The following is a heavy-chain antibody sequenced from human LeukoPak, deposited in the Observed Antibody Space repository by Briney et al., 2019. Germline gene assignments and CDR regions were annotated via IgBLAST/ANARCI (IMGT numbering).Heavy chain of an antibody. V-gene: IGHV4-39*01. D-gene: IGHD6-19*01. CDR2: IYYSGST. J-gene: IGHJ4*02. Sequence: SETLSLTCTVSGGSISSSGYYWGWIRQPPGKGLEWIASIYYSGSTYYNPSLKSRVTISVDTSKNQFSLKLSSVTAADTAVYYCARRPLSLSTYSSGRGDYWGQGALVTVSS. CDR1: GGSISSSGYY. CDR3: ARRPLSLSTYSSGRGDY.